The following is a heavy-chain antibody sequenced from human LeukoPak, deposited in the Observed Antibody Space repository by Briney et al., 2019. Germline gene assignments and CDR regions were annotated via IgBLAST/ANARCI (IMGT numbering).Heavy chain of an antibody. D-gene: IGHD6-13*01. CDR1: GFTFSSYS. J-gene: IGHJ4*02. V-gene: IGHV3-21*03. CDR2: ISSSSSYI. CDR3: AKDRTSTWSWDY. Sequence: PGGSLRLSCAASGFTFSSYSMNWVRQAPGKGLEWVSSISSSSSYIYYADSVKGRFTISRDNSKDTLDLQMNSLRAEDTAVYYCAKDRTSTWSWDYWGQGTLVIVSS.